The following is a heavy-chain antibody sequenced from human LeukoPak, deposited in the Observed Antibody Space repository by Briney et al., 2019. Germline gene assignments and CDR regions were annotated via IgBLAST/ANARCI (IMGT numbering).Heavy chain of an antibody. V-gene: IGHV4-39*01. CDR1: SDSISNSAYH. Sequence: SETLSLTCAVSSDSISNSAYHWGWIRQPPGRGLEWIVTIYYSRGTYYNPALMSRVTISVDTSKNQFSLKLSSVPAADTAVYYCARLLVGVITTHSGDCWGQGTLVTVSS. CDR3: ARLLVGVITTHSGDC. CDR2: IYYSRGT. D-gene: IGHD3-22*01. J-gene: IGHJ4*02.